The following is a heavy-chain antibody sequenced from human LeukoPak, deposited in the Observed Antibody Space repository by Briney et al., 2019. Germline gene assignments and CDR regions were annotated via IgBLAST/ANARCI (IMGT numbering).Heavy chain of an antibody. V-gene: IGHV1-2*02. CDR3: ARSRSSDLDY. CDR2: INPNSGGT. CDR1: GYTFTGYY. J-gene: IGHJ4*02. Sequence: ASVKVSCKASGYTFTGYYMHWVRQAPGQGLEWMGWINPNSGGTNYAQKFQGRVTITRDTSASTAYMELSSLRSEDMAVYYCARSRSSDLDYWGQGTLVTVSS. D-gene: IGHD3-22*01.